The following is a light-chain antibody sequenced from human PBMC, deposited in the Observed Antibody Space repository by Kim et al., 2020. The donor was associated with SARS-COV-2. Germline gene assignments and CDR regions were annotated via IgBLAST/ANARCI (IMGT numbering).Light chain of an antibody. CDR3: NSRDSSGNHWV. J-gene: IGLJ3*02. CDR1: SLRTYY. Sequence: ALGQTVRITCKGGSLRTYYASWDQQKPGQAPVLVIYGKNNRPSGIPDRFSGSSSGNTASLTITGAQAEDEADYYCNSRDSSGNHWVFGGGTQLTVL. CDR2: GKN. V-gene: IGLV3-19*01.